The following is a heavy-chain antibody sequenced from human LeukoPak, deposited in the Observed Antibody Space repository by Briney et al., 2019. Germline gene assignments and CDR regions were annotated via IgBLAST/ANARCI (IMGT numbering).Heavy chain of an antibody. CDR2: ISSSGSTI. Sequence: GGSLRLSCAASGFTFSDYYMSWIRQAPGKGLEWVSYISSSGSTIYYADSVKGRFTISRDNAKDSLYLQMNSLRAEDTAVYYCARLWFGDLSTFDYWGQGTLVTVSS. V-gene: IGHV3-11*01. CDR1: GFTFSDYY. CDR3: ARLWFGDLSTFDY. D-gene: IGHD3-10*01. J-gene: IGHJ4*02.